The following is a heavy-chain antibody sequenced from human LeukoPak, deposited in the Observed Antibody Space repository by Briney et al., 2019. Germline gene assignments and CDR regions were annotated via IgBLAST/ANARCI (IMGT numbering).Heavy chain of an antibody. CDR3: AREWIVGATPFDY. D-gene: IGHD1-26*01. V-gene: IGHV1-2*02. Sequence: GASVKVSCKASGYTFTGYYMHWVRQAPGQGLEWMGWINPNSGGTNYAQKFQGRVTMTRDTSISTAYMELSRLRSDDTAVYYCAREWIVGATPFDYWGQGTLVTVSS. CDR2: INPNSGGT. CDR1: GYTFTGYY. J-gene: IGHJ4*02.